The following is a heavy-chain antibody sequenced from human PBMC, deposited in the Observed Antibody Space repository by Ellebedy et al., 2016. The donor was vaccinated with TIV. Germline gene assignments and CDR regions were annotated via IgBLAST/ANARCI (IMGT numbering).Heavy chain of an antibody. V-gene: IGHV3-30*09. J-gene: IGHJ4*02. CDR3: VRDFDSCDRSGYLRSRFGL. Sequence: GGSLRLSXAASGFTFGCYVMNWVRKAPGKGQEWVSLISSNGKDKYYTDSVKGRFAASRDNSKNTLFLHMDSLRTDDTAVYYCVRDFDSCDRSGYLRSRFGLWGQGTLVTVSS. CDR1: GFTFGCYV. D-gene: IGHD3-22*01. CDR2: ISSNGKDK.